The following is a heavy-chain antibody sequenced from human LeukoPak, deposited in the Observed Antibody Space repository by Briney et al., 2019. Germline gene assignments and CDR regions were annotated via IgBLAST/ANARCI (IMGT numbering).Heavy chain of an antibody. J-gene: IGHJ4*02. CDR1: GFTFGSYW. V-gene: IGHV3-7*01. CDR3: ARVSVVVVAASDYFDY. Sequence: GGSLRLSCAASGFTFGSYWMSWVRQAPGKGLEWVANIKQDGSEKYYVDSVKGRFTISRDNAKNSLYLQMNSLRAEDTAVYYCARVSVVVVAASDYFDYWGQGTLVTVSS. CDR2: IKQDGSEK. D-gene: IGHD2-15*01.